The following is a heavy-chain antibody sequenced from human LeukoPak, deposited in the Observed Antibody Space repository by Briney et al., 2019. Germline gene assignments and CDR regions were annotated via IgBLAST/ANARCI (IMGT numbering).Heavy chain of an antibody. V-gene: IGHV1-2*02. CDR3: ARDPHYYDSSGNYYYYGMDV. CDR2: LNPNSGDT. CDR1: GYTFTDYY. D-gene: IGHD3-22*01. Sequence: ASVRLSFKASGYTFTDYYMHWLRQAPGQGLEWMGWLNPNSGDTNHAQIFQGRVTLTRDTSISTAYMELSSLRSDDSAVYYCARDPHYYDSSGNYYYYGMDVWGQGTTVTVSS. J-gene: IGHJ6*02.